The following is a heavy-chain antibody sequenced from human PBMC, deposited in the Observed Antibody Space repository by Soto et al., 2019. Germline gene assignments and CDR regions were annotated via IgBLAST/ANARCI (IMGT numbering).Heavy chain of an antibody. CDR3: AKGMLTIFGAVIIDGMDV. D-gene: IGHD3-3*01. J-gene: IGHJ6*02. V-gene: IGHV3-23*01. CDR2: IGGSGTST. CDR1: AFTFSNYA. Sequence: PGGSLRLSCAASAFTFSNYAMSWVRQAPGKGLEWVSAIGGSGTSTYYADSVKGRFTVSRDNSKNTLYLQMNSLRADDTAVYYCAKGMLTIFGAVIIDGMDVWGQGTTVTVSS.